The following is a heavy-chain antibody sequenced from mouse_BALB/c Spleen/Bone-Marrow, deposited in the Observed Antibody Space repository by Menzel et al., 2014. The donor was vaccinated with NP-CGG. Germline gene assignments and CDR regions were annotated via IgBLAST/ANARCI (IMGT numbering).Heavy chain of an antibody. V-gene: IGHV1S81*02. CDR1: GYSFTNYY. J-gene: IGHJ1*01. CDR3: TRSNYGYWFFDV. D-gene: IGHD1-1*01. Sequence: QVQGVESGAELVKPGASVKLSCKASGYSFTNYYMYWVKQWPGQGLEWIGEINPSNGGTNFNEKFKSKATLTVDKSSSTAFMQLSSLTSEDSAVYYCTRSNYGYWFFDVWGAGTTVTVSS. CDR2: INPSNGGT.